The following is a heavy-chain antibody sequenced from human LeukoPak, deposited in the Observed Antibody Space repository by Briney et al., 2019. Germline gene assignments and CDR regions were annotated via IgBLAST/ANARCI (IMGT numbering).Heavy chain of an antibody. CDR1: GFTFSSYA. V-gene: IGHV3-23*01. Sequence: GGSLRLSCAASGFTFSSYAMSWVRQAPGKGLEWVSAISGSGGSTYYADSVKDRFTISRDNSKNTLYLQMNSLRAEDTAVYYCAKALSPRGVEMATIGGAFDIWGQGTMVTVSS. CDR3: AKALSPRGVEMATIGGAFDI. J-gene: IGHJ3*02. CDR2: ISGSGGST. D-gene: IGHD5-24*01.